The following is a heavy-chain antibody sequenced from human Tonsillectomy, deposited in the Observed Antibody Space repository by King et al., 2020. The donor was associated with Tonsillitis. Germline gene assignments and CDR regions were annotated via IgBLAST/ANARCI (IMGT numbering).Heavy chain of an antibody. V-gene: IGHV5-10-1*03. J-gene: IGHJ5*02. CDR1: GYSFTNYW. Sequence: EVQLVESGAEVKKPGESLRISCKGSGYSFTNYWINWVRQMPGKGLEWMGRIDPSDSYTNYSPSFQGHVTISADKSISTAYLQWSSLKASDTAMYYCARGPWDIGWFDPWGQGTLVTVSS. D-gene: IGHD1-26*01. CDR3: ARGPWDIGWFDP. CDR2: IDPSDSYT.